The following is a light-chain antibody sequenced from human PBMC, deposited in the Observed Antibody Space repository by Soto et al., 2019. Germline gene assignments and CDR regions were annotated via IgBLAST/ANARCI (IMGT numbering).Light chain of an antibody. V-gene: IGKV3-15*01. Sequence: EIVMTQSPATLSVSPGERATLSCRASQSVSSYLAWYQQKPGLPPRLLIYDPSTRATGLPDRFSGSGSGTDCSVPISSLQSADFAVYYCQQYSNWPPLYTFGRGTKLEIK. J-gene: IGKJ2*01. CDR2: DPS. CDR3: QQYSNWPPLYT. CDR1: QSVSSY.